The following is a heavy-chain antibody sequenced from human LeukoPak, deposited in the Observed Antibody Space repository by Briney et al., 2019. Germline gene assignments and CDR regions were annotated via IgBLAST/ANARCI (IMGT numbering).Heavy chain of an antibody. J-gene: IGHJ5*02. CDR1: GGTFSSYA. CDR2: IIPIFGTA. D-gene: IGHD3-22*01. CDR3: VRASVLESSGYWFDP. V-gene: IGHV1-69*05. Sequence: SVKVSCKASGGTFSSYAISWVRQAPGQGLEWMGRIIPIFGTANYAQKFQGRVTITTDESTSTAYMGLSSLRSEDTAVYYCVRASVLESSGYWFDPWGQGTLVTVSS.